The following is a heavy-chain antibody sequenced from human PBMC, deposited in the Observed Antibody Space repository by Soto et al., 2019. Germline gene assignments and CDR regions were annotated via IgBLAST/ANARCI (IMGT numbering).Heavy chain of an antibody. J-gene: IGHJ4*02. CDR3: ARAGDDCSTTSCYMIDY. D-gene: IGHD2-2*01. Sequence: ASVKVSCKASGYTFTSYAMHWVRQAPGQRLEWMGWINAGKGNTKYSQKLQGRVTLTRDTSASTAYMELSSLSSEDTAVYYCARAGDDCSTTSCYMIDYWGQGTLVTVSS. V-gene: IGHV1-3*01. CDR1: GYTFTSYA. CDR2: INAGKGNT.